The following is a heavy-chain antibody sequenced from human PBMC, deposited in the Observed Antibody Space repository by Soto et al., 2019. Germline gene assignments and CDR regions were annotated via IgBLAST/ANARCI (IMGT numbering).Heavy chain of an antibody. J-gene: IGHJ4*02. V-gene: IGHV1-69*13. CDR3: ARDSPSIPS. CDR2: IIPIFGTA. CDR1: GYSVTAYY. D-gene: IGHD2-2*02. Sequence: SVKVSCKASGYSVTAYYMHWLRQAPGQGLEWMGGIIPIFGTANYAQKFQGRVTITADESTSTAYMELSSLRSEDTAVYYCARDSPSIPSWGQGTLVTVSS.